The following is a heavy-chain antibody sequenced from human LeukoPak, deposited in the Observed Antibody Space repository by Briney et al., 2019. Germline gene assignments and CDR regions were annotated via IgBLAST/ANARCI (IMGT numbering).Heavy chain of an antibody. D-gene: IGHD2-15*01. CDR3: AAARRGCSGGSCYSDYYYYMDV. CDR2: INHSGST. V-gene: IGHV4-34*01. J-gene: IGHJ6*03. Sequence: PSETLSLTCAVYGGSFSGYYWSWIRQPPGKGLEWIGEINHSGSTNYNPSLKSRVTISVDTSKNQSSLKLSSVTAADTAVYYCAAARRGCSGGSCYSDYYYYMDVWGKGTTVTVSS. CDR1: GGSFSGYY.